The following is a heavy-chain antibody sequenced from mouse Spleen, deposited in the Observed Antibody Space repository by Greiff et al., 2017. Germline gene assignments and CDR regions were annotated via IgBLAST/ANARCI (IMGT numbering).Heavy chain of an antibody. CDR1: GYTFTSYW. V-gene: IGHV1-55*01. CDR2: IYPGSGST. J-gene: IGHJ4*01. CDR3: ARGDLPIYDGYRGMDY. D-gene: IGHD2-3*01. Sequence: QVQLQQPGAELVKPGASVKMSCKASGYTFTSYWITWVKQRPGQGLEWIGDIYPGSGSTNYNEKFKSKATLTVDTSSSTAYMQLSSLTSEDSAVYYCARGDLPIYDGYRGMDYWGQGTSVTVSS.